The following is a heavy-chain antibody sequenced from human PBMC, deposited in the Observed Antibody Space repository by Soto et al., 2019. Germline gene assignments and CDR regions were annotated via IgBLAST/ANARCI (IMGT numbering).Heavy chain of an antibody. V-gene: IGHV4-30-4*01. CDR1: GRSISSVNYY. CDR3: ARGGRYTYADFDD. D-gene: IGHD5-18*01. Sequence: SETLSLTCTVSGRSISSVNYYWSWIRQPPGKGLEWIGYIYYSGSTYYNPSLRSRVTISVDTSKNQFSLKLSSVTAADTAVYYCARGGRYTYADFDDWGQGTLVTVSS. J-gene: IGHJ4*02. CDR2: IYYSGST.